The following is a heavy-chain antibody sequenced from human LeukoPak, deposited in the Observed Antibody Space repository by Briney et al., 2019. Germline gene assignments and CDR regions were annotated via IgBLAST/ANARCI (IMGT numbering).Heavy chain of an antibody. V-gene: IGHV4-38-2*02. D-gene: IGHD2-2*01. CDR3: ARSTSARQGYFDL. J-gene: IGHJ2*01. Sequence: SETLSLTCTVSGYSISSGYYWGWIRQPPGKGLEWIGSIYHSGSTYYNPSLKSRVTISVDTSKNQFSLKLSSVTAADTAVYYCARSTSARQGYFDLWGRGTLVTVSS. CDR2: IYHSGST. CDR1: GYSISSGYY.